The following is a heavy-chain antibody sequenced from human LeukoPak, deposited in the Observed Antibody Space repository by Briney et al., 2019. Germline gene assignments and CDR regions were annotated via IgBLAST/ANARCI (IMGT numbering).Heavy chain of an antibody. CDR1: GYTFTGYY. Sequence: ASVKVSCKASGYTFTGYYMHWVRQAPGQGLEWMGWINPNSGGTNYAQKFQGRVTMTRDTSISTAYMELYSLRSDDTALYYCARPRESGYRVYDFDYWGQGTLVTVSS. J-gene: IGHJ4*02. CDR3: ARPRESGYRVYDFDY. CDR2: INPNSGGT. D-gene: IGHD5/OR15-5a*01. V-gene: IGHV1-2*02.